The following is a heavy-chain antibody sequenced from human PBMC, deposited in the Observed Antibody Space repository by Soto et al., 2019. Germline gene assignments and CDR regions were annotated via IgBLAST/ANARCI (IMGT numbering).Heavy chain of an antibody. CDR2: IYYSGST. J-gene: IGHJ4*02. CDR1: GGSISSSSYY. D-gene: IGHD2-15*01. Sequence: QLQLQESGPGLVKPSETLSLTCTVSGGSISSSSYYWGWIRQPPGKGLEWIGSIYYSGSTYYNPSLKSRVTISVDTSKNQFSLKLSSVTAADTAVYYCASAGRYCSGGSCPLWGQGTLVTVSS. CDR3: ASAGRYCSGGSCPL. V-gene: IGHV4-39*01.